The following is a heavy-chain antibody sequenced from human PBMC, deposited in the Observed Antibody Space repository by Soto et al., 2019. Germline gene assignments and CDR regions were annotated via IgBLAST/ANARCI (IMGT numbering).Heavy chain of an antibody. J-gene: IGHJ6*02. CDR3: TRGVGTSRMYGMDV. D-gene: IGHD2-2*01. CDR1: GFTFGDYA. CDR2: IRSKAYGGTT. V-gene: IGHV3-49*04. Sequence: GGSLRLSCTASGFTFGDYAMSWVRQAPGKGLEWVGFIRSKAYGGTTEYAASVKGRFTISRDDSKSIAYLKMNSLKTEDTAVYYCTRGVGTSRMYGMDVWGQGTPVTVYS.